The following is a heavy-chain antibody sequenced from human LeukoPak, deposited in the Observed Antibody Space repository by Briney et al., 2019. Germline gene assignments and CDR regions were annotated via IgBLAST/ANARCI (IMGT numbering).Heavy chain of an antibody. CDR3: ARDRAGFDY. V-gene: IGHV4-59*12. J-gene: IGHJ4*02. Sequence: SETLSLTCTVSGGSISSYYWSWIRQPPGKGLEWIGYIYYSGSTNYNPSLKSRVTISVDTSKNQFSLKLSSVTAADTAVYYCARDRAGFDYWGQGALVTVSS. CDR1: GGSISSYY. D-gene: IGHD3-10*01. CDR2: IYYSGST.